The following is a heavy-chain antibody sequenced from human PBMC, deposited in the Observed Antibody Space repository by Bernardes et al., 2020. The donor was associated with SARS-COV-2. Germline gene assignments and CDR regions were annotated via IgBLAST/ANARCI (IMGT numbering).Heavy chain of an antibody. J-gene: IGHJ6*02. CDR1: GFTFSNYW. Sequence: GGSLRLSCAATGFTFSNYWMHWVRQVPGEGLVWVSRIKTDGTSPSYADSVKGRFTISRDNAKNTLYLQMNSLRVEDTALYYCARPQSYYYDSSGYYRPSGMDVWGQGTTVTVSS. V-gene: IGHV3-74*01. D-gene: IGHD3-22*01. CDR2: IKTDGTSP. CDR3: ARPQSYYYDSSGYYRPSGMDV.